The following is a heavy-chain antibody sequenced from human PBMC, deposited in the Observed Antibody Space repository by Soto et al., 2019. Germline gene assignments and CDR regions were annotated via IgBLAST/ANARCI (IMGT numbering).Heavy chain of an antibody. CDR2: IYYSGST. J-gene: IGHJ4*02. CDR3: ARGRVPPRAGWYYFDY. CDR1: GGSISSYY. V-gene: IGHV4-59*01. Sequence: SETLSLTCTVSGGSISSYYWSWIRQPPGKGLEWIGYIYYSGSTNYNPSLKSRVTISVDTSKNQFSLKLSSVTAADTAVYYCARGRVPPRAGWYYFDYWGQGTLVTVSS. D-gene: IGHD6-19*01.